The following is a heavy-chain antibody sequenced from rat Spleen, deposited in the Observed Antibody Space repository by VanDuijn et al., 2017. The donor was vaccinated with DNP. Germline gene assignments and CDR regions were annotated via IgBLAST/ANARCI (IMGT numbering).Heavy chain of an antibody. V-gene: IGHV5-31*01. J-gene: IGHJ2*01. Sequence: EVQLVESGGDLVQPGRSLKLSCAASGFTFSYYWMAWIRQVPGKGLEWIASITGGSGITSYPDSVKGRFTISRDDAKSTLYLQMDSLRSEDTATYYCATDQGTITAPFDSWGPGVMVTVSS. CDR3: ATDQGTITAPFDS. CDR2: ITGGSGIT. CDR1: GFTFSYYW. D-gene: IGHD1-2*01.